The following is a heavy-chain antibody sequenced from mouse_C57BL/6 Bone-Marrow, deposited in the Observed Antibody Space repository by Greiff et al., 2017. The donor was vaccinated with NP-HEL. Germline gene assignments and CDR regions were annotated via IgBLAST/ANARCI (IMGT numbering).Heavy chain of an antibody. Sequence: QVQLQQSGPELVKPGASVKISCKASGYAFSSSWMNWVKQRPGKGLEWIGRIYPGDGDTNYNGKFKGKATLTADKSSSTAYMQLSSLTSEDSAVYFCARDGAWFAYWGQGTLVTVSA. V-gene: IGHV1-82*01. CDR3: ARDGAWFAY. J-gene: IGHJ3*01. CDR1: GYAFSSSW. CDR2: IYPGDGDT.